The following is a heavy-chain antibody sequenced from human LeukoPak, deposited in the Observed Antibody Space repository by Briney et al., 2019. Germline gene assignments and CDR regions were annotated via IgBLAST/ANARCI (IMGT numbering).Heavy chain of an antibody. CDR1: GYTFTSYY. J-gene: IGHJ4*02. CDR3: ARGQHITMIVVVHYDFEIGLESY. V-gene: IGHV1-46*01. D-gene: IGHD3-22*01. CDR2: INPSGGST. Sequence: ASVKVSRKASGYTFTSYYMHWVRQAPGQGLEWMGIINPSGGSTSYAQKFQGRVTMTRDTSTSTVYMELSSLRSEDTAVYYCARGQHITMIVVVHYDFEIGLESYWGQGTLVTVSS.